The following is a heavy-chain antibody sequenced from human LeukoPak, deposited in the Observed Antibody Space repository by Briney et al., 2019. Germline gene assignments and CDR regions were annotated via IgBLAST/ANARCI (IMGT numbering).Heavy chain of an antibody. CDR3: ARDYWWNYDY. CDR1: GFTFSNFW. V-gene: IGHV3-30-3*01. CDR2: ISKDGSDK. Sequence: GGSLRLSCAASGFTFSNFWMHWVRQAPGKGLEWVAVISKDGSDKYYPGSVRGRFTISRDNSKNTIYPQMDSLRAEDTAIYYCARDYWWNYDYWGQGTLVTVSS. J-gene: IGHJ4*02. D-gene: IGHD1-7*01.